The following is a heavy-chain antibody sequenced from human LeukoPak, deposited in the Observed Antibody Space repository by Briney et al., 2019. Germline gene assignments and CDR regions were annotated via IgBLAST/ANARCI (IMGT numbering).Heavy chain of an antibody. CDR1: GAYISNYY. V-gene: IGHV4-4*07. Sequence: SDTLSLTCTVSGAYISNYYWTWVRQPAAQGLEWIGRLHASECTPIYNPSLKGRVTMSIDTSKDQFSLTLTSVTAADSAVYYCASLSSGAAFDVWGKGTVVTVSS. CDR3: ASLSSGAAFDV. J-gene: IGHJ3*01. CDR2: LHASECTP. D-gene: IGHD3-22*01.